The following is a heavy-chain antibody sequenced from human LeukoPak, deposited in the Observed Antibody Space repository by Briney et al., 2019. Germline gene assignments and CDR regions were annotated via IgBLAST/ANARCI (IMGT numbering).Heavy chain of an antibody. Sequence: ASVKVSCKVSGYTFTSFGISWVRQAPGQGLEWMGWISAYNGNTNYAQKLQGRVTMTTDTSTSTAYMELRSLRSDDTAVYYCARDTGDYVWGSYRYGHFQHWGQGTLVTVSS. CDR3: ARDTGDYVWGSYRYGHFQH. CDR1: GYTFTSFG. J-gene: IGHJ1*01. CDR2: ISAYNGNT. D-gene: IGHD3-16*02. V-gene: IGHV1-18*01.